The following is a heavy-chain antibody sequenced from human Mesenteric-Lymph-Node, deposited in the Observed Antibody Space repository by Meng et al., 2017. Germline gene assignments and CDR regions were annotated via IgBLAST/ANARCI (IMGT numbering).Heavy chain of an antibody. D-gene: IGHD4-17*01. J-gene: IGHJ4*02. CDR3: ARVFDYGDYVGY. CDR1: GFSFSGST. V-gene: IGHV3-48*04. CDR2: ISSSGSTI. Sequence: EVQLVGMGGGLCQPGGSLRLSCAPSGFSFSGSTMHWVRQASGKGLEWVSSISSSGSTIYYADSVKGRFTISRDNAKNSLYLQMNSLRAEDTAVYYCARVFDYGDYVGYWGQGTLVTVSS.